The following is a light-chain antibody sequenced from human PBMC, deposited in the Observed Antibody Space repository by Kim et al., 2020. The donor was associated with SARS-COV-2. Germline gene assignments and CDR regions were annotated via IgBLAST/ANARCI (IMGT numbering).Light chain of an antibody. CDR1: SSDVCVYIY. Sequence: GQSVTISCTGTSSDVCVYIYVSWYQPHPGKAPILMIYGVSERPSGVPDRFSGSKSGNTASLTVSGLQAEDETDYYCSSYAGSNNLVFGGGTQLTVL. CDR2: GVS. V-gene: IGLV2-8*01. J-gene: IGLJ3*02. CDR3: SSYAGSNNLV.